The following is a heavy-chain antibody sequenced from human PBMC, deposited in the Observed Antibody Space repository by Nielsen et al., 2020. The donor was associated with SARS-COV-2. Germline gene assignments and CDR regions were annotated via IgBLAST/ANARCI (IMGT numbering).Heavy chain of an antibody. CDR1: GFTFSSYS. J-gene: IGHJ6*02. V-gene: IGHV3-21*04. Sequence: GESLKISCAASGFTFSSYSMNWVRQAPGKGLEWVSSISSSSSYIYYADSVKGRFTISRDNAKNSLYLQMNSLRAEDTAVYYCAKEATPAAGTAVYVWGQGTTVTVSS. CDR2: ISSSSSYI. D-gene: IGHD6-13*01. CDR3: AKEATPAAGTAVYV.